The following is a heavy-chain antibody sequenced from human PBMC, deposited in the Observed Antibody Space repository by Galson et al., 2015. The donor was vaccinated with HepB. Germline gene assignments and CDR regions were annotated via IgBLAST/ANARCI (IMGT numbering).Heavy chain of an antibody. J-gene: IGHJ4*02. D-gene: IGHD1-14*01. CDR1: RIAFSRSD. V-gene: IGHV3-30-3*01. CDR2: ISYDGGKK. CDR3: TRAVREPDSGYFDS. Sequence: SLRLSCAASRIAFSRSDMHWVRQAPGRGLEWVAIISYDGGKKYYAKSVQGRFTISRDNSKSTLFLLMNNMRSEDTAMYYCTRAVREPDSGYFDSWGQGALVTVSS.